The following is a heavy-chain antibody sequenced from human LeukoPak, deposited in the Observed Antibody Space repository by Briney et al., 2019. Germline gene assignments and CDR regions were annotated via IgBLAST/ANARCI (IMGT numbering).Heavy chain of an antibody. Sequence: PGGSLRLSCAVSGFTFSSYAMSWVRQAPGKGLEWVSAISGSGGTTYYADSVKGRFTISRDNSKNTLYLQMNSLRVEDTAVYYCAKDREPTYYYDNSGYYPFENWGQGTLVTVSS. D-gene: IGHD3-22*01. CDR1: GFTFSSYA. CDR3: AKDREPTYYYDNSGYYPFEN. V-gene: IGHV3-23*01. J-gene: IGHJ4*02. CDR2: ISGSGGTT.